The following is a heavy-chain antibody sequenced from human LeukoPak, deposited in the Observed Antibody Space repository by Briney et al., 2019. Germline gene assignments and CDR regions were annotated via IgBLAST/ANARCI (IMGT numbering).Heavy chain of an antibody. J-gene: IGHJ1*01. CDR2: INHSGST. Sequence: PSETLSLTCAVYGGSFSGYYWSWIRQPPGKGLEWIGEINHSGSTNYNPSLKSRVTISVDTSKNQLSLKLSSVTAADTAVYYCARADCSSTSCYEAEYFQHWGQGTLVTVSS. V-gene: IGHV4-34*01. CDR3: ARADCSSTSCYEAEYFQH. CDR1: GGSFSGYY. D-gene: IGHD2-2*01.